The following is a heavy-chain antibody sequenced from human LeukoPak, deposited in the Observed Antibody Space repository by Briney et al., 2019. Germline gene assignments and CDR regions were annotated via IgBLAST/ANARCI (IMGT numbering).Heavy chain of an antibody. CDR3: ASGSGSSWSYYYYYGMDV. CDR1: GYTFTSYY. J-gene: IGHJ6*02. CDR2: INPSGGST. V-gene: IGHV1-46*01. Sequence: GASVKVSCKASGYTFTSYYMHWVRQAPGQGLEWMGIINPSGGSTSYAQKFQGRVTMTRDTSTSTVYMELSSLRSEDTAVYYCASGSGSSWSYYYYYGMDVWGQGTTVTVSS. D-gene: IGHD6-13*01.